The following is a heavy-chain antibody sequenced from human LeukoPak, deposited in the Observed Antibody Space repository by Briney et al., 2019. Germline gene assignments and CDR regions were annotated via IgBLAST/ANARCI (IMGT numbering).Heavy chain of an antibody. V-gene: IGHV3-7*01. D-gene: IGHD5-12*01. Sequence: GGSLRLSCAASGFTFRSYWMSWVRQAPGKGLEWVANINQGGSVQYYMDSVKGRFTISRDDAKNSLYVQMNSLRDEDSAVYYCARVEYSGWNLEYWGQGTLVTVSS. J-gene: IGHJ4*02. CDR2: INQGGSVQ. CDR1: GFTFRSYW. CDR3: ARVEYSGWNLEY.